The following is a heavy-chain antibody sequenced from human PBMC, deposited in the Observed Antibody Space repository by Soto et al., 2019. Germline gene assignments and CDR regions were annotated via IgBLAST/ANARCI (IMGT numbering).Heavy chain of an antibody. CDR2: LNAGNGDT. V-gene: IGHV1-3*01. Sequence: ASVKVSCKASGYTLTSYIMHWVRHAPGQRLEWMGWLNAGNGDTKSSQKFQGRVTITRNTSASTAYMELSSLSSEDTAVYYCARGEVPGISFIFLSFWGR. D-gene: IGHD1-26*01. CDR1: GYTLTSYI. CDR3: ARGEVPGISFIFLSF. J-gene: IGHJ2*01.